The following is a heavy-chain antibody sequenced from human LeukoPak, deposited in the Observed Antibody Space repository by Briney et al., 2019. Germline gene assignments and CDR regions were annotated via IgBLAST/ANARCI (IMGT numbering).Heavy chain of an antibody. D-gene: IGHD6-19*01. Sequence: AASLQISCKGSGYSFSNYWIGWVRQMPGKGLESMGIIYPGDSDTRYSPSFQGQVTISADKSISTAYLQWTSLKASDTAMYYCVRQFDSGWYGSFDYWGQGTLVTVSS. V-gene: IGHV5-51*01. CDR1: GYSFSNYW. CDR3: VRQFDSGWYGSFDY. J-gene: IGHJ4*02. CDR2: IYPGDSDT.